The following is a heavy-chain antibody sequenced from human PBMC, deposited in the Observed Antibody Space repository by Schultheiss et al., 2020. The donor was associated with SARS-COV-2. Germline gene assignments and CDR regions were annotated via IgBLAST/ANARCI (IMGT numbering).Heavy chain of an antibody. V-gene: IGHV4-59*08. CDR1: GGSISSYY. CDR2: IYYSGST. CDR3: ARHRPRNYVSG. J-gene: IGHJ4*02. D-gene: IGHD1-7*01. Sequence: SETLSLTCTVSGGSISSYYWSWIRQPPGKGLEWIGYIYYSGSTNYNPSLKSRVTISVDTSKNQFSLKLSSVTAADTALYYCARHRPRNYVSGWGQGTLVTVSS.